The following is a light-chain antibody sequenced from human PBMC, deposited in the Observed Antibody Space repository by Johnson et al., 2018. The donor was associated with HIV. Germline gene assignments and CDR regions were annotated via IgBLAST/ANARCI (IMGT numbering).Light chain of an antibody. CDR3: GTWDRGLSAHDV. CDR1: TSNIGNNY. J-gene: IGLJ1*01. V-gene: IGLV1-51*01. Sequence: QSVLTQPPSVSAAPGQKVTISCSGSTSNIGNNYVSWYQQLPGTAPKLLIYDNNKRHSGIPDRFSGSKSATSSTLGLNGLQPRDEADYYCGTWDRGLSAHDVFGTGTKVTVL. CDR2: DNN.